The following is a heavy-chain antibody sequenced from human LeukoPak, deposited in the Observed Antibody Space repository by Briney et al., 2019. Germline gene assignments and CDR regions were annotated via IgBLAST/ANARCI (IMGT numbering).Heavy chain of an antibody. CDR2: IWYDGSNK. Sequence: GGSLRLSCAASGFTFSSYGMHWVRQAPGKGLEWVAVIWYDGSNKYYAGSVKGRFTISRDNSKNKLYLQMNSLRAEDTAVYYCAKDLYSSSHYYYYYMDVWGKGTTVTVSS. D-gene: IGHD6-6*01. CDR3: AKDLYSSSHYYYYYMDV. CDR1: GFTFSSYG. V-gene: IGHV3-33*06. J-gene: IGHJ6*03.